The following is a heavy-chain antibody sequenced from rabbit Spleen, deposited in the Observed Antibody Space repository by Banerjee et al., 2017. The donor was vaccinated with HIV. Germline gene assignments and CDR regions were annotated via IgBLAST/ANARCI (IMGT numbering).Heavy chain of an antibody. CDR1: GFSFSSSDY. CDR2: INTKSSET. J-gene: IGHJ4*01. Sequence: QSLEESGGDLVKPGGSLTLTCTASGFSFSSSDYMCWVRQAPGKGLEWIACINTKSSETVYATWSKGRFTISRTSSTTVTLQMTSLTAADTATYFCAKDLTDVIGWNFGLWGQGTLVTVS. CDR3: AKDLTDVIGWNFGL. V-gene: IGHV1S40*01. D-gene: IGHD1-1*01.